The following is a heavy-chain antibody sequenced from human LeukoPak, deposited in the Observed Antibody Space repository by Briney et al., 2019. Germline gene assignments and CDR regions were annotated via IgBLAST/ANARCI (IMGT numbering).Heavy chain of an antibody. CDR3: ARQSGSWYFNYFDY. D-gene: IGHD6-13*01. V-gene: IGHV4-59*08. J-gene: IGHJ4*02. CDR2: IYYSGST. CDR1: GGSISSYY. Sequence: KSSETLSLTCTVSGGSISSYYWSWIRQPPGKGLEWIGYIYYSGSTNYNPSLKSRVTISVDTSKNQFSLKLSSVTAADTAVYYCARQSGSWYFNYFDYWGQGTLVTVSS.